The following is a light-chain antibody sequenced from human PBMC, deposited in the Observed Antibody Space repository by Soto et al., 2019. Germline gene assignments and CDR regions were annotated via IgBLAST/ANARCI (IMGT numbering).Light chain of an antibody. J-gene: IGKJ4*01. Sequence: IQLTQSPTSLSASVGDRVTITCRASQGISSYLAWYQQKPGKAPKLLIYGASTLQSGVPSRFSGSGSGTDFTLTVSSLQPEDFAVYYCQQRSTWPLTFGGGTKVEIK. CDR2: GAS. CDR3: QQRSTWPLT. CDR1: QGISSY. V-gene: IGKV1-9*01.